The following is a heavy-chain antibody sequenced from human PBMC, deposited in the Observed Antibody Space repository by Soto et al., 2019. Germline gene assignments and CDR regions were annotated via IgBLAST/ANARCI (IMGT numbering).Heavy chain of an antibody. Sequence: EVQLVESGGGLVQPGRSLRLSCAASGFTFDDYAMHWVRQAPGKGLEWVSGISWNSGSIGYADSVKGRFTISRDNAKNSLYLQMNSLRAEDTALYYCAKDSADSSVWYYDFDYWGQGTLVTVSS. D-gene: IGHD6-19*01. CDR3: AKDSADSSVWYYDFDY. CDR2: ISWNSGSI. CDR1: GFTFDDYA. V-gene: IGHV3-9*01. J-gene: IGHJ4*02.